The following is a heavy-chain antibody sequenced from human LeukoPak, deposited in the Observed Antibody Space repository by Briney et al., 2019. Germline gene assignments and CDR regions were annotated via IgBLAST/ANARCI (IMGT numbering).Heavy chain of an antibody. CDR1: GFTFDDYA. V-gene: IGHV3-9*03. CDR2: ISWNSGSI. D-gene: IGHD1-26*01. CDR3: AKEGSGSYYGGYYFDY. J-gene: IGHJ4*02. Sequence: GGSLRLSCAASGFTFDDYAMHWVRQAPGKGLEWVSGISWNSGSIGYADSVKGRFTISRDNAKNSLYLQMNSLRAEDMALYYCAKEGSGSYYGGYYFDYWGQGTLVTVSS.